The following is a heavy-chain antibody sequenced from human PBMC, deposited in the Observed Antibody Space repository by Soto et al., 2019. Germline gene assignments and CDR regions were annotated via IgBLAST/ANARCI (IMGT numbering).Heavy chain of an antibody. J-gene: IGHJ4*02. CDR1: GFTFSSYA. CDR2: ISGSGGST. Sequence: GGSLRLSCAASGFTFSSYAMSWVRQAPGKGLEWVSAISGSGGSTYYADSVKGRFTISRDNSKNTLYLQMNSLRAEDTAVYYCARGYYDSSGYYWSPAYWGQGTLVTV. CDR3: ARGYYDSSGYYWSPAY. D-gene: IGHD3-22*01. V-gene: IGHV3-23*01.